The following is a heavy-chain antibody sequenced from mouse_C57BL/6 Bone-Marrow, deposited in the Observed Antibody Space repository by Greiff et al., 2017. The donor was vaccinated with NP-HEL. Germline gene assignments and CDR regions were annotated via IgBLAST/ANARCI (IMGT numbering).Heavy chain of an antibody. CDR2: ISNGGGST. CDR3: ARHEDAP. J-gene: IGHJ3*01. CDR1: GFTFSDYY. Sequence: EVKLVESGGGLVQPGGSLKLSCAASGFTFSDYYMYWVRQTPEKRLEWVAYISNGGGSTYYPDTVKGRFTISRDNAKNTLYLQMSRLKSEDTAMYYCARHEDAPWGQGTLVTVSA. V-gene: IGHV5-12*01.